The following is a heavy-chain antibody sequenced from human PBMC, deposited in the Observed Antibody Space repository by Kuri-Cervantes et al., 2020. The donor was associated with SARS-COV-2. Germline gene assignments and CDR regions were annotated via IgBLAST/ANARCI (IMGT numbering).Heavy chain of an antibody. CDR3: ARDRNPTPIVVLTVIRMDAFDI. J-gene: IGHJ3*02. V-gene: IGHV1-18*01. CDR1: GYKFATYG. CDR2: INTYTGNT. D-gene: IGHD2-21*02. Sequence: ASVKVSCKASGYKFATYGISWVRQAPGQGLEWVGWINTYTGNTKYAEKLQGRVTMTTDTSTSTAYMELRNLRSDDTAVYYCARDRNPTPIVVLTVIRMDAFDIWGQGTMVTVSS.